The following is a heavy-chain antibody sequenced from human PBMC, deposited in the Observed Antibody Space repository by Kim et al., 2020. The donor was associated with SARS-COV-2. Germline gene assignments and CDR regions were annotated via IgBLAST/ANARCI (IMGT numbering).Heavy chain of an antibody. J-gene: IGHJ4*02. V-gene: IGHV3-30*01. D-gene: IGHD2-2*03. CDR3: ARAVAIVVVPAAQFDY. Sequence: SVQGRVTITEDNSKNTLYLQMNSLRAEDMVVYYCARAVAIVVVPAAQFDYWGQGTLVTVSS.